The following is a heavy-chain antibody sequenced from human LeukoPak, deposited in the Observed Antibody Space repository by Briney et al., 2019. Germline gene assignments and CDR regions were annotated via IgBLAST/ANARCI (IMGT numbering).Heavy chain of an antibody. J-gene: IGHJ3*02. CDR3: ARWGHQERTFDM. V-gene: IGHV4-39*01. D-gene: IGHD3-16*01. CDR1: GGSISSSSYY. Sequence: SETLSLTCTVSGGSISSSSYYWGWIRQPPGKGLEWIGSIYYSGITYYNPSLKSRVTISVDTSKNQFSLKLSSVTAADTAVYYCARWGHQERTFDMWGQGTMVTVSS. CDR2: IYYSGIT.